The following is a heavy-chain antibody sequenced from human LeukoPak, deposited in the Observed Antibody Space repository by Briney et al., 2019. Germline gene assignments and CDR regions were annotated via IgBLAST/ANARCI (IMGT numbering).Heavy chain of an antibody. CDR3: ARAENAFDI. Sequence: GGSLRLSCAPSGFTFSSYGMHWVRQAPGKGLKWVAVIWYDGSNKYYADSVKGRFTISRDNSKNTLYLQMNSLRAEDTAVYYCARAENAFDIWGQGTMVTVSS. J-gene: IGHJ3*02. D-gene: IGHD5-24*01. V-gene: IGHV3-33*01. CDR1: GFTFSSYG. CDR2: IWYDGSNK.